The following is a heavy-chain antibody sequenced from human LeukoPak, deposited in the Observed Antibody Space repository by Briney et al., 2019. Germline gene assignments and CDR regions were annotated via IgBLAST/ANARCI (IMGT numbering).Heavy chain of an antibody. CDR1: GGSISSYY. D-gene: IGHD3-10*01. Sequence: SETLSLTCTVSGGSISSYYWNLVRQPPGKGLHWIGNIYSIGSTDYNPSLKSRVTISLDTSKFQFSLRLNPVTAADTAVYYCARADPNASGYFYRFNWFDPWGQGTLVTVSS. J-gene: IGHJ5*02. CDR2: IYSIGST. V-gene: IGHV4-59*01. CDR3: ARADPNASGYFYRFNWFDP.